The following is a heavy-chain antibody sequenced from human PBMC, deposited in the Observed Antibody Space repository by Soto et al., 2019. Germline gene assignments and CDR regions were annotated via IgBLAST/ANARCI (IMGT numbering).Heavy chain of an antibody. CDR2: IIPIFGTA. CDR1: GGTFSSYA. CDR3: ARASIAAAGPYYYYCGMDV. V-gene: IGHV1-69*01. Sequence: QVQLVQSGAEVKKPGSSVKVSCKASGGTFSSYAISWVRQAPGQGLEWMGGIIPIFGTANYAQKFQGRVTITADESTSTAYMELSSLRSEDTAVYYCARASIAAAGPYYYYCGMDVWGQGTTVTVSS. J-gene: IGHJ6*02. D-gene: IGHD6-13*01.